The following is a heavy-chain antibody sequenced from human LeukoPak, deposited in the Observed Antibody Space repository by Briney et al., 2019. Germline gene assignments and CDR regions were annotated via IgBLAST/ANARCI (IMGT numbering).Heavy chain of an antibody. D-gene: IGHD4-17*01. Sequence: SQTLSLTRTVSVHSISSRDPYWGWIRQPRGKGLEWIGYIYYSDRSYYNPSLKSRVTISVDTSKNQFSLKLSSVTGADTAMYYCAREGGDYGAWFDPWGQGTLVTVSS. CDR3: AREGGDYGAWFDP. J-gene: IGHJ5*02. V-gene: IGHV4-30-4*08. CDR2: IYYSDRS. CDR1: VHSISSRDPY.